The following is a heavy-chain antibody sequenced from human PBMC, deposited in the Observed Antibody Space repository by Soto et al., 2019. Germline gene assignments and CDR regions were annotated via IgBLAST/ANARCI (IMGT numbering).Heavy chain of an antibody. CDR3: ARDLDY. Sequence: SETLSLTCTVSGGSVSSGSYYWSWIRQPPGKGLEWIGYIYYSGSTNYNPSLKSRVTISVDTSKNQFSLKLSSVTAADTAVYYCARDLDYWGQGTLVTVSS. CDR1: GGSVSSGSYY. CDR2: IYYSGST. J-gene: IGHJ4*02. V-gene: IGHV4-61*01.